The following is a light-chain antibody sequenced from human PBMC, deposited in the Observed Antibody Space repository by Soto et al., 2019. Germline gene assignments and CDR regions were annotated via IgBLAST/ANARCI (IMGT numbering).Light chain of an antibody. CDR3: SSYAGSNNLV. Sequence: QSALTQPPSASGSPGQSVTISCTGTSSDVGGYNYVSWYQQHPGKSPKLMIYEVSKRPSGVPVRFSGSKSGNTASLTVSGLQAEDEAEYYCSSYAGSNNLVFGGGTKLTVL. CDR1: SSDVGGYNY. V-gene: IGLV2-8*01. CDR2: EVS. J-gene: IGLJ3*02.